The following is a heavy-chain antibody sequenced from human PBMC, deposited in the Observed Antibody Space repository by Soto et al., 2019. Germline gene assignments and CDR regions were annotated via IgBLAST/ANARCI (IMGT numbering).Heavy chain of an antibody. Sequence: PGGSLRVSCGVSGFTSSDHYMDWVRQAPGKGLEWVGRTANKRSRYTTEYAASVKGRFIISRDDSKNSVYLQTNSLKIEDTAVYYCARAGFGHGLDVWGQGTTVTVSS. CDR1: GFTSSDHY. V-gene: IGHV3-72*01. J-gene: IGHJ6*02. D-gene: IGHD3-16*01. CDR3: ARAGFGHGLDV. CDR2: TANKRSRYTT.